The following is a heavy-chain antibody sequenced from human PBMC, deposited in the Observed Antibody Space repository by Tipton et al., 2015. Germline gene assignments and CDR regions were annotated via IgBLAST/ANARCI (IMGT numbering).Heavy chain of an antibody. CDR3: ARARGRHGGLFDS. CDR1: SDSINKYY. CDR2: IQFSGAT. Sequence: TLSLTCTVSSDSINKYYWSWIRQPPGKELEWIGYIQFSGATNYNPSLESRVSISVDTSKTQLSLEMRSVTATDTAVYYCARARGRHGGLFDSWGQGTLVTVSS. V-gene: IGHV4-59*01. J-gene: IGHJ4*02. D-gene: IGHD4-23*01.